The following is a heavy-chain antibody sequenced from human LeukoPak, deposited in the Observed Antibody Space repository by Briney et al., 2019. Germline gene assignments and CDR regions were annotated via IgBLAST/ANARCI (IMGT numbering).Heavy chain of an antibody. CDR3: AGGRGGIRYSSSWYGD. V-gene: IGHV1-8*01. D-gene: IGHD6-13*01. Sequence: GASVKVSCKASGYTFTSYDINWVRQATGQGLEWMGWMNPNSGNTGYAQKFQGRVTMTRNTSISTAYMELSSLRSEDTAVYYCAGGRGGIRYSSSWYGDWGQGTLVTVSS. J-gene: IGHJ4*02. CDR2: MNPNSGNT. CDR1: GYTFTSYD.